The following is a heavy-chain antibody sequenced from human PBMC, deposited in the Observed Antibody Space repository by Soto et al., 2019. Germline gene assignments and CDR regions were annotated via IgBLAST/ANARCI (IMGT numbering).Heavy chain of an antibody. V-gene: IGHV1-69*13. Sequence: SVKVSCKASGGTFSSYAISWVRQAPGQGXEWMGGIIPIFGTANYAQKFQGRVTITADESTSTAYMELSSLRSEDTAVYYCARALVGATSEYYYYVMDVWGQGTTVTVSS. CDR1: GGTFSSYA. CDR3: ARALVGATSEYYYYVMDV. J-gene: IGHJ6*02. CDR2: IIPIFGTA. D-gene: IGHD1-26*01.